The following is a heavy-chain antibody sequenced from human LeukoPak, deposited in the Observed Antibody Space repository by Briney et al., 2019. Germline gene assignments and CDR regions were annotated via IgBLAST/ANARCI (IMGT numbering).Heavy chain of an antibody. V-gene: IGHV3-53*01. CDR3: TRDQMNY. CDR1: EFTVSRNY. J-gene: IGHJ4*02. Sequence: GGSLRLSCTASEFTVSRNYMLWVRQAPGKGLEWVSLIFSNGDTHYADSVKGRFTISRDTSKNTVSLQVNSLRVEDTAMYYCTRDQMNYWGQGTLVTVSS. D-gene: IGHD5-24*01. CDR2: IFSNGDT.